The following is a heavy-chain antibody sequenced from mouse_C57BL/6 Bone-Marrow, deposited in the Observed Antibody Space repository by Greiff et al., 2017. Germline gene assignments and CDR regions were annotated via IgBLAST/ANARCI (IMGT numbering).Heavy chain of an antibody. CDR2: IDPSDSYT. CDR1: GYTFTSYW. CDR3: ARDPMITTGYYYAMDY. D-gene: IGHD2-4*01. Sequence: QVQLQQPGAEPVKPGASVKLSCKASGYTFTSYWMQWVKQRPGQGLERIGEIDPSDSYTNYNQKFKGKATLTVDTSSSTAYMQLSSLTSEDSAVYYCARDPMITTGYYYAMDYWGQGTSVTVSS. J-gene: IGHJ4*01. V-gene: IGHV1-50*01.